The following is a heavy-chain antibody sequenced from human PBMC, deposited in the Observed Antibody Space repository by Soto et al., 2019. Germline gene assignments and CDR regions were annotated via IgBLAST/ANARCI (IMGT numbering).Heavy chain of an antibody. V-gene: IGHV3-66*01. D-gene: IGHD1-26*01. J-gene: IGHJ3*01. CDR3: AREFRTSGSRDAFDL. CDR2: TYSGGTT. Sequence: GGSLRLSCAASGFTVSSNYMSWVRQAPGKGLEWVSVTYSGGTTYYADSVKGRFIISRDNSKNTLDLQMNSLRAEYTAVYYCAREFRTSGSRDAFDLWGQGTMVTVSS. CDR1: GFTVSSNY.